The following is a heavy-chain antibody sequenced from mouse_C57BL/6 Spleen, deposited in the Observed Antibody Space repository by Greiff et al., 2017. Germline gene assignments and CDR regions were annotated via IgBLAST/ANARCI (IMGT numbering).Heavy chain of an antibody. CDR3: ARGCGNYPYAMDY. CDR1: GYTFTSYW. CDR2: IDPSDSET. D-gene: IGHD2-1*01. J-gene: IGHJ4*01. V-gene: IGHV1-52*01. Sequence: QVQLQQPGAELVRPGSSVKLSCKASGYTFTSYWMHWVKQRPIQGLEWIGNIDPSDSETHYNQKFKDKATLTVDKSSSTAYMQLSSLTSEDSAVYYCARGCGNYPYAMDYWAQGTSVTVSS.